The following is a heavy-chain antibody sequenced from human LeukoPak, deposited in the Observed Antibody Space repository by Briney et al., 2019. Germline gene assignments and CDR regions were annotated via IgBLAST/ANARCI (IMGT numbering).Heavy chain of an antibody. Sequence: GGSLRLSCAASGFTFSDYYMSWIRQAPGKRLEWVSYISSSDGTIYDADSVKGRFTTSRDNAKNSLYLQMNSLRAEDTAVYYCARVPNYDFLTGYSYYFDYWGQGTLVTVSS. V-gene: IGHV3-11*01. CDR2: ISSSDGTI. J-gene: IGHJ4*02. D-gene: IGHD3-9*01. CDR3: ARVPNYDFLTGYSYYFDY. CDR1: GFTFSDYY.